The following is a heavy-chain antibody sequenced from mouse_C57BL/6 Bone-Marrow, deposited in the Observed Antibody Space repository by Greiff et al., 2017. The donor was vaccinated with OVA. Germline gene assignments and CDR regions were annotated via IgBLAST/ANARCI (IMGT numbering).Heavy chain of an antibody. V-gene: IGHV1-81*01. CDR1: GYTFTSYG. Sequence: VQLQQSGAELARPGASVKLSCKASGYTFTSYGISWVKQRTGQGLEWIGEIYPRSGNTYYNEKFKGKATLTADKSSSTAYMELRSLTSEDSAVYFGARGHYDYGKLSWFAYWGQGTLVTVSA. CDR3: ARGHYDYGKLSWFAY. J-gene: IGHJ3*01. CDR2: IYPRSGNT. D-gene: IGHD2-4*01.